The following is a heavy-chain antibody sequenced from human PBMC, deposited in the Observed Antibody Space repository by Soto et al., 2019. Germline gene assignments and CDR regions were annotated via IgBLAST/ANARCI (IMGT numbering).Heavy chain of an antibody. D-gene: IGHD2-15*01. V-gene: IGHV4-34*01. CDR2: INHSGST. Sequence: SETLSLTCAVFGGSFSGYYWSWIRQPPGKGLEWIGEINHSGSTNYNPSLKSRVTISVDTSKNQFSLKLSSVTAADTAVYYCARGLRGYCSGGSCYSFGYYYYGMDVWGQGTTVTVSS. CDR1: GGSFSGYY. J-gene: IGHJ6*02. CDR3: ARGLRGYCSGGSCYSFGYYYYGMDV.